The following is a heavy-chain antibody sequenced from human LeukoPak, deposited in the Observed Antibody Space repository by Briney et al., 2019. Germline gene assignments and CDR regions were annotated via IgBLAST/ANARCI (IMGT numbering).Heavy chain of an antibody. J-gene: IGHJ4*02. D-gene: IGHD4-17*01. V-gene: IGHV3-9*03. CDR2: ISWNSGSI. CDR3: AKGNYGDLFGYFDY. Sequence: GRSLRLSCAASGFTFDDYAMHWVRQAPGKGLEWVSGISWNSGSIGYADSVKGRFTISRDNAKNSLYLQMNSLRAEDMALYYCAKGNYGDLFGYFDYWGQGTLVTVSS. CDR1: GFTFDDYA.